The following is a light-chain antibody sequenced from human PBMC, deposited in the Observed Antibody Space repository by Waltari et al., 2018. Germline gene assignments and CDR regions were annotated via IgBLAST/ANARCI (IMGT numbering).Light chain of an antibody. V-gene: IGKV4-1*01. Sequence: DIVMTQSPDSLAVSLGERATFNCKSSQSLLSTPNNRNYLAWYQQRPGQPPKLLFYWASTRESGVPDRFSGSGSGTDFALTISSLQAEDVAVYYCQQYFDTPPSFGPGTKVEI. CDR3: QQYFDTPPS. J-gene: IGKJ3*01. CDR1: QSLLSTPNNRNY. CDR2: WAS.